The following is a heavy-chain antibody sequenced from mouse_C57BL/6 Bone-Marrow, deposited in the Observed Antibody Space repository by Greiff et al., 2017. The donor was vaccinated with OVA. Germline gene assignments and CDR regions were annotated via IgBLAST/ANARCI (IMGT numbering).Heavy chain of an antibody. CDR1: GYTFTSYW. J-gene: IGHJ2*01. V-gene: IGHV1-69*01. D-gene: IGHD3-2*02. CDR3: ARDSSGYDY. CDR2: IDPSDSYT. Sequence: QVHVKQPGAELVMPGASVKLSCKASGYTFTSYWMHWVKQRPGQGLEWIGEIDPSDSYTNYNQKFKGKSTLTVDKSSSTAYMQLSSLTSEDAAVYYCARDSSGYDYWGQGTTLTVSS.